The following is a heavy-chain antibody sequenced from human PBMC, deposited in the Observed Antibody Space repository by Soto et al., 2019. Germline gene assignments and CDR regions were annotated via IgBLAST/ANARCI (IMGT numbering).Heavy chain of an antibody. J-gene: IGHJ3*01. V-gene: IGHV3-15*07. CDR2: VKSKTDAGTT. CDR1: GLTFGSSW. Sequence: EVQLVESGGGLVKFGGSLRLSCAASGLTFGSSWMNWVRQAPGKGLEWVGRVKSKTDAGTTDSAAPVEGRFTISRDDSQNKLYLQMNNLKTEDTAVYYCTTGTYANYCGKTAFAVWGRGTMVTVSS. CDR3: TTGTYANYCGKTAFAV. D-gene: IGHD3-10*01.